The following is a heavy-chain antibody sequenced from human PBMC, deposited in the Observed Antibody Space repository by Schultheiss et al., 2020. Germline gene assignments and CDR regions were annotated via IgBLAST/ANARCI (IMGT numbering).Heavy chain of an antibody. CDR2: ISWNSGSI. J-gene: IGHJ4*02. CDR3: AKAPVGV. CDR1: GFTFSSYA. V-gene: IGHV3-23*01. D-gene: IGHD3-16*01. Sequence: ESLKISCAASGFTFSSYAMSWVRQAPGKGLEWVSGISWNSGSIGYADSVKGRFTISRDNSKNTLYLQMNSLRAEDTAVYYCAKAPVGVWGQGTLVTVSS.